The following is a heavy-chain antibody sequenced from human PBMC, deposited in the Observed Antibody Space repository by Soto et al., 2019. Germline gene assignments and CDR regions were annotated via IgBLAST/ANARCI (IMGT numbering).Heavy chain of an antibody. CDR2: IYYSGST. CDR3: ARMGRATYYYDSVGGWIDQ. CDR1: GGSMNSDSYY. Sequence: QVQLQESGPGLVKPSQTLSLTCTVSGGSMNSDSYYWSWVRQPPGKGLEWIGYIYYSGSTYYNPSLKSRVTISVDTSKNQFSLKLNSVTAADTAVYYCARMGRATYYYDSVGGWIDQWSQGSLVTVSS. V-gene: IGHV4-31*03. D-gene: IGHD3-22*01. J-gene: IGHJ4*02.